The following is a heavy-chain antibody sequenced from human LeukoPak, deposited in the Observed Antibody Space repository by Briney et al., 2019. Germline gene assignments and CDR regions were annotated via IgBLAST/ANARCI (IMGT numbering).Heavy chain of an antibody. J-gene: IGHJ4*02. CDR1: GYTFTSYG. Sequence: RASVKVSCKASGYTFTSYGISWVRQAPGQGLEGMGWISAYNGNTNYAQKLQGRVTMTTDTSTSTAYMELRSLRSDDTAVYYCASDRATYYYGSGSPYYFDYWGQGTLVTVSS. V-gene: IGHV1-18*04. CDR3: ASDRATYYYGSGSPYYFDY. CDR2: ISAYNGNT. D-gene: IGHD3-10*01.